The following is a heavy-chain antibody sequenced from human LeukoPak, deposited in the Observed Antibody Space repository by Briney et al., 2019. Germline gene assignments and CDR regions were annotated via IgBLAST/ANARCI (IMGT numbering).Heavy chain of an antibody. Sequence: PGGSLRLSCAAAGFTFNNYAMSWVRQAPGKGLKWVSGISSGGSTYYADSVKGRFTISRDNSKNTLYLQMNSLRAEDTAVYYCASIRPTSGSYFSFPGYWGQGTLVTVSS. D-gene: IGHD1-26*01. CDR1: GFTFNNYA. CDR3: ASIRPTSGSYFSFPGY. V-gene: IGHV3-23*01. J-gene: IGHJ4*02. CDR2: ISSGGST.